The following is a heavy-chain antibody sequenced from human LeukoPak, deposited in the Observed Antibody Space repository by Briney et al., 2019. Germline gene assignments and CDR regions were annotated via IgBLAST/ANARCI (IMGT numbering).Heavy chain of an antibody. CDR3: ASDSYSSGWYDWFDP. Sequence: GGSLRLSCAASGFTFSSYRMNWVRQAPGKGLEWVSYISSGGSYIYYADSVKGRFTISRDNAKNSLYLQMNSLRAEDTAVYYCASDSYSSGWYDWFDPWGQGTLVTVSS. D-gene: IGHD6-19*01. CDR2: ISSGGSYI. V-gene: IGHV3-21*01. CDR1: GFTFSSYR. J-gene: IGHJ5*02.